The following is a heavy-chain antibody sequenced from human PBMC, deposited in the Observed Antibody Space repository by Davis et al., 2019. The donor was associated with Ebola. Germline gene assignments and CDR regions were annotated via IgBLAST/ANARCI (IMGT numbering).Heavy chain of an antibody. J-gene: IGHJ5*02. CDR1: GFTFSSYG. V-gene: IGHV3-33*01. Sequence: PGGSLRLSCAASGFTFSSYGMHWVRQAPGKGLEWVAVIWYDGSNKYYADSVKGRFTISRDNSKNTLYLQMNSLRAEDTAVYYCARDGWSGNSGDNWFDPWGQGTLVTVSS. CDR3: ARDGWSGNSGDNWFDP. D-gene: IGHD6-19*01. CDR2: IWYDGSNK.